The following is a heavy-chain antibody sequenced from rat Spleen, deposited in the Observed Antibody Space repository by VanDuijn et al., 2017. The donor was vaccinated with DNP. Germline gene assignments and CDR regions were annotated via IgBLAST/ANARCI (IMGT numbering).Heavy chain of an antibody. J-gene: IGHJ4*01. V-gene: IGHV5-27*01. CDR2: ITNSGGST. Sequence: EVQLVEPGGGLVQPGRSLKLSCAASGFTFSNYGMAWVRQAPTKGLEWVASITNSGGSTYYRDSVKGRFTISRDNAKSTLYLQMDSLRSEDTATYYCTTLRAMDAWGQGTSVTVSS. CDR1: GFTFSNYG. CDR3: TTLRAMDA.